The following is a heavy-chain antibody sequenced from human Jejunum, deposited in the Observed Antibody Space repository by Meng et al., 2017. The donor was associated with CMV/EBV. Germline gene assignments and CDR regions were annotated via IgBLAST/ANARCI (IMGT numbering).Heavy chain of an antibody. CDR3: ARGNYDSSGYYLDY. D-gene: IGHD3-22*01. CDR1: GGSFSGYY. CDR2: INHSRGT. Sequence: QVQCHHVGPALLTPSDTLSPPCAVYGGSFSGYYWSWIRQPPGKGLEWIGEINHSRGTKYNPSLKSRVTISADTSKNQFSLKLTSVTAADTAVYYCARGNYDSSGYYLDYWGQGTLVTVSS. V-gene: IGHV4-34*01. J-gene: IGHJ4*02.